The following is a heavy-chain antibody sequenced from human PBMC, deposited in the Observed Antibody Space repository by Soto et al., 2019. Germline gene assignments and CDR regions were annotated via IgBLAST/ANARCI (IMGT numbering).Heavy chain of an antibody. J-gene: IGHJ3*01. CDR3: ARRSLYYDILTGYYSGAFDV. V-gene: IGHV1-8*01. CDR2: MNPNSGNT. CDR1: GYTFTSYD. D-gene: IGHD3-9*01. Sequence: ASVKVSCKASGYTFTSYDINWVRQATGQGLEWMGWMNPNSGNTGYAQKFQGRVTMTRNTSISTAYMELSSLRSEDTAVYYCARRSLYYDILTGYYSGAFDVWGHGTMVTVSS.